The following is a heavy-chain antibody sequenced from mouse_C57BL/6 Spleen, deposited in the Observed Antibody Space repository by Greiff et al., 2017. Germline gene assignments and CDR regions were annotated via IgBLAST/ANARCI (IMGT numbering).Heavy chain of an antibody. CDR3: AADSSGYVGYYAMDY. D-gene: IGHD3-2*02. V-gene: IGHV1-53*01. Sequence: QVQLQQPGTERVKPGASVKLSCKASGYTCTSSWMHWVKQRPGQGLEWIGNINPSNGGTNYNEKFKSKATLTVDKSSSTAYMQLSSLTSEDSAVYYCAADSSGYVGYYAMDYWGQGTSVTVAS. CDR2: INPSNGGT. CDR1: GYTCTSSW. J-gene: IGHJ4*01.